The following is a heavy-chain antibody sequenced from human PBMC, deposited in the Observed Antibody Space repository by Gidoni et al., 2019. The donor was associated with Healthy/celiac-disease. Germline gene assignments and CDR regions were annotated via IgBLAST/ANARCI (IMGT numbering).Heavy chain of an antibody. CDR3: ARVREVDDAFDI. Sequence: EVQLVESGGGLIQPGGSLRLSWATSEFTVSNNYMNWVRQAPGKGLEWVSVIFSGGTTYYADSVKGRFTISRDNSKNTLYLQMNSLRAEDTAVYYCARVREVDDAFDIWGQGTMVTVSS. V-gene: IGHV3-53*01. J-gene: IGHJ3*02. CDR2: IFSGGTT. CDR1: EFTVSNNY.